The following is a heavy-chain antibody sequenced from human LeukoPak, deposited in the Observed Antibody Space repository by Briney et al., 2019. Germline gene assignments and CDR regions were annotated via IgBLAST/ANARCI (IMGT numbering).Heavy chain of an antibody. CDR3: ARGSGSYGPGAFDI. CDR1: GFTFSSYN. Sequence: GGSLRLSCAASGFTFSSYNMNWVRQAPGKGLEWVSSISSSGSYIYCADSVKGRFTISRDNAKNSLYLQMNSLRAEDTAVYYCARGSGSYGPGAFDIWGKGTMVTVSS. J-gene: IGHJ3*02. CDR2: ISSSGSYI. D-gene: IGHD1-26*01. V-gene: IGHV3-21*01.